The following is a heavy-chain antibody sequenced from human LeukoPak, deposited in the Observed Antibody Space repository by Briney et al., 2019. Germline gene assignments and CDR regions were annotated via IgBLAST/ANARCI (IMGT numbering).Heavy chain of an antibody. Sequence: ASETLSLTCTVSGGSISSSSYYWGWIRQPPGKGLEWIGSIYHSGSTYYNPSLKSRVTISVDTSKNQFSLKLSSVTAADTAVYYCARWVDDYGDYVGDYWGQGTLVTVSS. CDR2: IYHSGST. V-gene: IGHV4-39*07. D-gene: IGHD4-17*01. CDR1: GGSISSSSYY. CDR3: ARWVDDYGDYVGDY. J-gene: IGHJ4*02.